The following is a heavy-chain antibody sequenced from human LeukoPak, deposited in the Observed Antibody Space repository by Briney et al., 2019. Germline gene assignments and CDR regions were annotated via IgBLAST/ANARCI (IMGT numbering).Heavy chain of an antibody. D-gene: IGHD5-18*01. CDR2: INPNSGGT. V-gene: IGHV1-2*02. CDR3: ARGSVDTAMDTPFDY. J-gene: IGHJ4*02. CDR1: GGTFSSYA. Sequence: WASVKVSCKASGGTFSSYAISRVRQAPGQGLEWMGWINPNSGGTNYAQKFQGRVTMTRDTSISTAYMELSRLRSDDTAVYYCARGSVDTAMDTPFDYWGQGTLVTVSS.